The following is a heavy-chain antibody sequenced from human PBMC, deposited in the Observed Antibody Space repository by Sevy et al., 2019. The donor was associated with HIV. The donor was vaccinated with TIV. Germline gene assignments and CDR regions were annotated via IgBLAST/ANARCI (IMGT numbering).Heavy chain of an antibody. CDR1: GFPFSTFP. J-gene: IGHJ6*02. D-gene: IGHD2-8*02. V-gene: IGHV3-23*01. CDR2: LIGGGSRT. CDR3: AKRRVQSGLSGGGANYGMDV. Sequence: GGSLRLSCAASGFPFSTFPMSWVRQAPGKGLEWVPTLIGGGSRTYYADSVTARFIISIDNSRNTLYLQMKGLRAEDTAMYYCAKRRVQSGLSGGGANYGMDVCGRGTTVTVSS.